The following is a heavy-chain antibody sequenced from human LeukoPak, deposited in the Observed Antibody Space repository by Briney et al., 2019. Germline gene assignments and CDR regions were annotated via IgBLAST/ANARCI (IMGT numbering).Heavy chain of an antibody. CDR3: ARDEYDSSGYHTGFDY. V-gene: IGHV3-66*02. Sequence: PGGSLRLSCAASGFTVSSNYMSWVRQAPGKGLEWVSVIYSGGSTYYADSVKGRFTISRDNSKNTLYLQMNSLRAEDTAVYYCARDEYDSSGYHTGFDYWGQGTLVTVSS. CDR2: IYSGGST. CDR1: GFTVSSNY. J-gene: IGHJ4*02. D-gene: IGHD3-22*01.